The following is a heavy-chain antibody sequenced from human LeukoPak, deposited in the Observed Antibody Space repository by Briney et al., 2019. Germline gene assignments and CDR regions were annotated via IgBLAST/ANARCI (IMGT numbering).Heavy chain of an antibody. D-gene: IGHD1-26*01. V-gene: IGHV4-4*09. Sequence: SETLSLTCTVSGGSISSYYWSWIRQPPGKGLEWIGYIYTSGSTNYNPSLTSRVTISVDTSKNQFSLKLSSVTAADTAVYYCARRLSGGSYQAYWYFDLWGRGTLVTVSS. J-gene: IGHJ2*01. CDR3: ARRLSGGSYQAYWYFDL. CDR2: IYTSGST. CDR1: GGSISSYY.